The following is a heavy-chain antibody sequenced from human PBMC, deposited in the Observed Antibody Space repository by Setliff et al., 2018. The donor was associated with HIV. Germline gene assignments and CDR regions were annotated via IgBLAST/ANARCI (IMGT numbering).Heavy chain of an antibody. CDR1: GGSFSGYY. D-gene: IGHD1-26*01. J-gene: IGHJ4*02. V-gene: IGHV4-34*01. CDR3: GRGPHIVGAPWAVIDY. CDR2: IFHNGTI. Sequence: SETLSLTCAVYGGSFSGYYWSWIRQPPGKGLEWIGEIFHNGTINCNPSLKSRVALSIDTFKSQISLNMTSLTTADTAIYYCGRGPHIVGAPWAVIDYWAQGKPVTVSS.